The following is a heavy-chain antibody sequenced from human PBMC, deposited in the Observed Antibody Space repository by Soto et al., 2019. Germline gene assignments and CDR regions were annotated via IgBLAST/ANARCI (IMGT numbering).Heavy chain of an antibody. J-gene: IGHJ4*02. V-gene: IGHV3-23*01. CDR3: AKPYYYDSSGYYYFDY. CDR2: ISGSGGST. Sequence: GGSLRLFCAASGFTFNSYAMSWVRQAPGKGLEWVSAISGSGGSTYYADSVKGRFTISRDNSKNTLYLQMNSLRAEDTAVYYCAKPYYYDSSGYYYFDYWGQGTLVTVSS. CDR1: GFTFNSYA. D-gene: IGHD3-22*01.